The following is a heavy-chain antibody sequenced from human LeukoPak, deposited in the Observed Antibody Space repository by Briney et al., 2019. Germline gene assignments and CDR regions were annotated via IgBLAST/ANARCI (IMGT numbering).Heavy chain of an antibody. D-gene: IGHD4-17*01. CDR1: GFPFSTYS. V-gene: IGHV3-64*01. CDR3: ARDGAYGDYDY. CDR2: ISSNGGST. J-gene: IGHJ4*02. Sequence: GGSLRLSCAASGFPFSTYSMHWVRQAPGKGLEYVSAISSNGGSTFYANSVRGRFTISRDNPKNTVYLQMGSLRAEDMAVYYCARDGAYGDYDYWGQGTLVTGSS.